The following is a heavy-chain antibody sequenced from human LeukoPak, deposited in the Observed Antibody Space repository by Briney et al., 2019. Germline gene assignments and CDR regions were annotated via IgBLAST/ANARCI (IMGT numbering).Heavy chain of an antibody. CDR1: GCSISSGYY. Sequence: SETLSLTCTVSGCSISSGYYWGWIRQPPGKGLEWTGSIYHSGSTYYNPSLKSRVTISVDTSKNQFSLKLSSVTAADTAVYYCAREVAAAGGSYMDVWGKGTTVTVSS. V-gene: IGHV4-38-2*02. D-gene: IGHD6-13*01. CDR3: AREVAAAGGSYMDV. CDR2: IYHSGST. J-gene: IGHJ6*03.